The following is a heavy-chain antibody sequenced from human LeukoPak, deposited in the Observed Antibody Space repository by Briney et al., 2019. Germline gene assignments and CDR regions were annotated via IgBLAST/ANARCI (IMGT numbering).Heavy chain of an antibody. D-gene: IGHD1-14*01. CDR3: AKATGYLL. J-gene: IGHJ4*02. CDR2: IHYDGSNK. V-gene: IGHV3-30*02. Sequence: GGSLRLSCAASGFTFSNYGMHWVRQAPGKGLDWVAFIHYDGSNKYYADSVKGRFTISRDDSKNTLFLQMNSLRAEDTAVYYCAKATGYLLWGQGTLVTVSS. CDR1: GFTFSNYG.